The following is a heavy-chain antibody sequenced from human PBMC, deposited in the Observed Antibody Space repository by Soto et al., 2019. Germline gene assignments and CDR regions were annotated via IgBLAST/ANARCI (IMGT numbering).Heavy chain of an antibody. J-gene: IGHJ5*01. CDR1: GDSVSSNSAV. D-gene: IGHD2-8*01. V-gene: IGHV6-1*01. CDR2: TYYRSKWFN. Sequence: PSQTLSLTCAISGDSVSSNSAVWNWIRQSPSRGLEWLGRTYYRSKWFNDYAVSVKGRISINPDTSNNQFSLQLNSVTPDDTAVYYCARLIGNSWLDSWGQGTLVTVSS. CDR3: ARLIGNSWLDS.